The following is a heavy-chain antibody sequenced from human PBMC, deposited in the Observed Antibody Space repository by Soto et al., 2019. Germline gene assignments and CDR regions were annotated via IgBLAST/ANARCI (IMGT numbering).Heavy chain of an antibody. J-gene: IGHJ4*02. D-gene: IGHD6-6*01. Sequence: QVQLVQSGAEVKKLGSSVKVSCKASGGTFSSYAISWVRQAPGQGLEWMGGIIPIFGTANYAQKFQGRVTITADESTSTAYMELSSLRSEDTAVYYCARGGAARQPSGFDYWGQGTLVTVSS. CDR2: IIPIFGTA. V-gene: IGHV1-69*12. CDR3: ARGGAARQPSGFDY. CDR1: GGTFSSYA.